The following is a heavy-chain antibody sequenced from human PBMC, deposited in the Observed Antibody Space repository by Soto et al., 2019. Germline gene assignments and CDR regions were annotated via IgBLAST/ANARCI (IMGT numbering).Heavy chain of an antibody. CDR2: IIPILGIA. CDR1: GGTFSSYT. Sequence: GASVKVSCKASGGTFSSYTISWVRQAPGQGLEWMGRIIPILGIANYAQKFQGRVTITADKSTSTAYMELSSLRSEDTAVYYCASGYCSGGSCYYYYGMDVWGQGTTVTV. D-gene: IGHD2-15*01. CDR3: ASGYCSGGSCYYYYGMDV. J-gene: IGHJ6*02. V-gene: IGHV1-69*02.